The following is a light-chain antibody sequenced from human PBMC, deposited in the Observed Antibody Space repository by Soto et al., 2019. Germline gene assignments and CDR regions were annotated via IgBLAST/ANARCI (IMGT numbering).Light chain of an antibody. CDR2: EGT. Sequence: QSALTQPASVSGSPGQSITISCTGTSNDVGNYNLVSWYQQHPGKAPKVMIYEGTKRPSGVSNRFSGSKSGNTASLTVSGLQAEDEADYYCCSYAGSNILVFGGGTKLTVL. CDR1: SNDVGNYNL. CDR3: CSYAGSNILV. J-gene: IGLJ2*01. V-gene: IGLV2-23*01.